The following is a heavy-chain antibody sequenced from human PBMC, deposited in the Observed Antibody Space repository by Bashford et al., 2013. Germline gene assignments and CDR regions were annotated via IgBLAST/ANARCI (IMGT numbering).Heavy chain of an antibody. D-gene: IGHD2-15*01. CDR1: GFTFSSYS. V-gene: IGHV3-21*01. Sequence: GSLRLSCAASGFTFSSYSMNWVRQAPGKGWSGVSSISSSSSYIYYADSVKGRFTISRDNAKNSLYLQMNSLRAEDTAVYYCVLVRPIVVVVAAAVWGQGTLVTVSS. J-gene: IGHJ4*02. CDR2: ISSSSSYI. CDR3: VLVRPIVVVVAAAV.